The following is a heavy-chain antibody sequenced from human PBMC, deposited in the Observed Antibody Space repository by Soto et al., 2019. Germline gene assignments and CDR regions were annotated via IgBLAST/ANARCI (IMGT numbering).Heavy chain of an antibody. Sequence: QVQLQESGPGLVKPSQTLSLTCTVSGGSISSGGYYWSWIRQHPGKDLAWIGYIYYSGSTYYNPSLKSRVTISVDTSKNQFSLKLSSVTAADTAVYYCARMPSIAARPVLWGQGTLVTVSS. J-gene: IGHJ4*02. D-gene: IGHD6-6*01. CDR3: ARMPSIAARPVL. CDR2: IYYSGST. V-gene: IGHV4-31*03. CDR1: GGSISSGGYY.